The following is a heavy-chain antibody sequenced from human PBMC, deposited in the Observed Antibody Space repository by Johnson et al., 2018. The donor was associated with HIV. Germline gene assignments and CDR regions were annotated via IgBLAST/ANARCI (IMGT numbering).Heavy chain of an antibody. CDR2: LYSGGPI. CDR1: GSTFITTN. J-gene: IGHJ3*02. CDR3: ASRGREIVAAGILGAFDS. V-gene: IGHV3-66*02. D-gene: IGHD6-13*01. Sequence: EVQLVESGGGLVQPGGSLNLPWPALGSTFITTNMTGSGQAPGKGLQWASVLYSGGPIGSADSLRARFPIPGDNSRDTVHLQMNSLRSEDTAVYYCASRGREIVAAGILGAFDSWGQGTMVTVSS.